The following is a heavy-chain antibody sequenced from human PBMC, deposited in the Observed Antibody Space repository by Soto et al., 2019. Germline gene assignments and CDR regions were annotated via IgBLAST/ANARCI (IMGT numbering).Heavy chain of an antibody. CDR3: AKDRDIAAEFYFHD. CDR1: GFTFDDYS. V-gene: IGHV3-9*01. Sequence: PGGSLRLSGAASGFTFDDYSMHWVRQAPWKGLEWVSGITWNSVSIGYVASVKGRFTISRDNAKNSLYLQMNSLRADDTALYYCAKDRDIAAEFYFHDAAQGTLV. J-gene: IGHJ4*02. CDR2: ITWNSVSI. D-gene: IGHD6-13*01.